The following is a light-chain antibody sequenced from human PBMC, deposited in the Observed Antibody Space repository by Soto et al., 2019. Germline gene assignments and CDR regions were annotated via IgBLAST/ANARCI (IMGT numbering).Light chain of an antibody. J-gene: IGKJ1*01. V-gene: IGKV3-20*01. CDR3: QQYNSYWT. Sequence: EIVLTQSPGTLSLSPGEGATLSCRASQSVSSSYLDWYQQKPGQAPRLLIYGASSRDTGIPYRFSGSGSGTDFTFTISRLEPEDFATYYCQQYNSYWTFGQGTKVDIK. CDR1: QSVSSSY. CDR2: GAS.